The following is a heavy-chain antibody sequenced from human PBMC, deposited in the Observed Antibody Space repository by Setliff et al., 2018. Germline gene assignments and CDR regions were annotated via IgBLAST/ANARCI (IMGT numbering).Heavy chain of an antibody. CDR2: ISYDGSSS. Sequence: GGSLRLSCAASGFTFSNYAVHWVRQAPGKGLEWVAVISYDGSSSFYTDSVKGRFTISRDNSKNTLYLQMNSLRAEDTAVYYCARGDRWGYSYGPYYYGMDVWGQGTTVTVSS. CDR1: GFTFSNYA. D-gene: IGHD5-18*01. J-gene: IGHJ6*02. V-gene: IGHV3-30*04. CDR3: ARGDRWGYSYGPYYYGMDV.